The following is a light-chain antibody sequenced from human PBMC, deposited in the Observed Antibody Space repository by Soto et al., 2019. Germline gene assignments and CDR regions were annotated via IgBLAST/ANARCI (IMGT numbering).Light chain of an antibody. J-gene: IGKJ2*01. CDR2: DAS. CDR1: QDIRNY. CDR3: QQYDNLPYT. V-gene: IGKV1-33*01. Sequence: DIQMTQSPSSLSASVGARVTITCQASQDIRNYLNWYQQKPGKAPKLLIYDASSFETGVPSRFSGSGSGTDFTFTISSLQPEDIATYYCQQYDNLPYTFGQGTKVDIK.